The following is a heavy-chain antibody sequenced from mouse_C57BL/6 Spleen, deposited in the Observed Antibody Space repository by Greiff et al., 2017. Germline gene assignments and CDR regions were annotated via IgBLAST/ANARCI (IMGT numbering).Heavy chain of an antibody. CDR2: IWRGGST. Sequence: QVQLQQSGPGLVQPSQSLSITCTVSGFSLTSYGVHWVRQSPGKGLEWLGVIWRGGSTDYNAAFMSRLSITKDNSKTQVFFKMNSLQADDTAIYYCAKNYLYYCSTYYAMDYWGQGTSVTVSS. CDR3: AKNYLYYCSTYYAMDY. J-gene: IGHJ4*01. D-gene: IGHD1-1*01. CDR1: GFSLTSYG. V-gene: IGHV2-5*01.